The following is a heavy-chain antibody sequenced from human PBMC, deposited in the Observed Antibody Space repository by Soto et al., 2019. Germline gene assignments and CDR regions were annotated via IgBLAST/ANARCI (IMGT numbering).Heavy chain of an antibody. J-gene: IGHJ6*02. CDR2: IWYDGSNK. V-gene: IGHV3-33*01. Sequence: GGSLRLSCAASGFSFSTYGMHWVRQAPGKGLEWVAVIWYDGSNKYYADSVKGRFTISRDNSKNTLYLQMNSLRAEDTAVYYCARDWALGGDPYYYGMDVWGQGTTVTVSS. D-gene: IGHD3-16*01. CDR3: ARDWALGGDPYYYGMDV. CDR1: GFSFSTYG.